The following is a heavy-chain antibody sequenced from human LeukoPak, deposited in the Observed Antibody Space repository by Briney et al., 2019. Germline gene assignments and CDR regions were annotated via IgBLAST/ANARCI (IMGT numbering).Heavy chain of an antibody. CDR3: AKSLGLREDY. Sequence: GGSLRLSCAASGFTFSSYVMTWVRQAPGKGLEWVSGISGSGGSIHYADSVKGRFTIFRDNSKNTLFLQMDSLRVEDKAVYYCAKSLGLREDYWGQGTRVIVSS. V-gene: IGHV3-23*01. J-gene: IGHJ4*02. CDR1: GFTFSSYV. CDR2: ISGSGGSI. D-gene: IGHD4-17*01.